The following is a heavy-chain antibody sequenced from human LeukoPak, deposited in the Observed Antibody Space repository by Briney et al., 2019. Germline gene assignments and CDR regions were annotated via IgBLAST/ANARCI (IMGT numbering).Heavy chain of an antibody. D-gene: IGHD5-18*01. V-gene: IGHV1-69*05. CDR1: GYTFTGYY. Sequence: SVKVSCKASGYTFTGYYMHWVRQAPGQGLEWMGRIIPIFGTANYAQKFQGRVTITTDESTSTAYMELSSLRSEDTAVYYCARGEIQLWLNHGAFDIWGQGTMVTVSS. CDR2: IIPIFGTA. J-gene: IGHJ3*02. CDR3: ARGEIQLWLNHGAFDI.